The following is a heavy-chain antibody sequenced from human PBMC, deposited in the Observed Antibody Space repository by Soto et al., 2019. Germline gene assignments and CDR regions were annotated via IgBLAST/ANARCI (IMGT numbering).Heavy chain of an antibody. V-gene: IGHV3-21*01. Sequence: GRSLRLSCAASGFTFSSYSMNWVRQAPCPALEWVSSISSRRSYIYYADSVKGRFTISRDNAKNSLYLQVNSLSAEDTAVYYCAGSMRAVLRFLEWSNKSRGAFDPRGQGTLVAVSS. CDR2: ISSRRSYI. CDR1: GFTFSSYS. CDR3: AGSMRAVLRFLEWSNKSRGAFDP. D-gene: IGHD3-3*01. J-gene: IGHJ5*02.